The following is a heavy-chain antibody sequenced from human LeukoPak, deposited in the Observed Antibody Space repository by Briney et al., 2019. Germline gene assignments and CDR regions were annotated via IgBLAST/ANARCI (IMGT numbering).Heavy chain of an antibody. V-gene: IGHV3-48*02. CDR3: ARVGYCSSTSCYVGEYYFDY. CDR2: ISSSSSTT. J-gene: IGHJ4*02. Sequence: GGSLRLSCVASGFTFSGYRMNWVRQAPGKGLEWVSYISSSSSTTYYADSVKGRFTISRDNAKNSLYLQMDSLRDEDTAVYYCARVGYCSSTSCYVGEYYFDYWGQGTLVTVSS. CDR1: GFTFSGYR. D-gene: IGHD2-2*01.